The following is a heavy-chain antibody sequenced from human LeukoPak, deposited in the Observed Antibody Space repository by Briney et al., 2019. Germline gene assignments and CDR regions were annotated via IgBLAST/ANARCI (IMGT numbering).Heavy chain of an antibody. V-gene: IGHV4-31*03. CDR3: ARGGDDYGNLYI. D-gene: IGHD4-17*01. CDR1: GGSITSSGYSY. CDR2: TYYSGTS. Sequence: PSETLSLTCTVSGGSITSSGYSYWTWIRQHPGKGLEWIGFTYYSGTSHYHTSLKSRVTISVDTSKNQFSLRLNSVTAADTAVYYWARGGDDYGNLYIWGQGTMVTVSS. J-gene: IGHJ3*02.